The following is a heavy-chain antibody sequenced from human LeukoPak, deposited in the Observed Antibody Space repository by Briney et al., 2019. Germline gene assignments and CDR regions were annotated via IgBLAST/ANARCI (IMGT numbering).Heavy chain of an antibody. CDR3: ARAIRWAAFDI. Sequence: PGGSLRLSCAASGFTFSSYAMHWVRQASGKGLEYVSAISSNGGSTYYANSVKGRFTISRDNSKNTLYLQMGSLRAEDMAVYYCARAIRWAAFDIWGQGTMVTVSS. CDR1: GFTFSSYA. V-gene: IGHV3-64*01. CDR2: ISSNGGST. J-gene: IGHJ3*02. D-gene: IGHD5-24*01.